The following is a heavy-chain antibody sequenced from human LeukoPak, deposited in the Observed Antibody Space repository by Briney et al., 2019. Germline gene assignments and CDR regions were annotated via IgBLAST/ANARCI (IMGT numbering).Heavy chain of an antibody. D-gene: IGHD6-19*01. J-gene: IGHJ4*02. CDR3: ARGVLAVADHLPDLFDY. CDR1: GFTFSSYG. CDR2: IKQDGSEK. V-gene: IGHV3-7*01. Sequence: GGSLRLSCAASGFTFSSYGMHWVRQAPGKGLEWVANIKQDGSEKYYVDSVKGRFTISRDNAKNSLYLQMNSLRAEDTAVYYCARGVLAVADHLPDLFDYWGQGTLVTVSS.